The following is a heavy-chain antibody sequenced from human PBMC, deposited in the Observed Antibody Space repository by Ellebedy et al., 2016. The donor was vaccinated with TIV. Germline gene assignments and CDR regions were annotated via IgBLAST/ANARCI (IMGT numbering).Heavy chain of an antibody. V-gene: IGHV4-39*07. CDR2: IHYSGIT. D-gene: IGHD6-19*01. J-gene: IGHJ4*02. CDR1: GGSVSSSSCY. Sequence: SETLSLTCTVSGGSVSSSSCYWGWIRQPPGKGLEWIGNIHYSGITFHNPSLKSRVTMSADTSKNQISLKLRSVTAADTAVYYCARDFGGWPFDSWGQGTLVTVSS. CDR3: ARDFGGWPFDS.